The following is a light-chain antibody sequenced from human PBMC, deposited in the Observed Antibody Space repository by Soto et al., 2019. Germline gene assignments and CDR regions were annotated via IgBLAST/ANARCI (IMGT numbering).Light chain of an antibody. V-gene: IGLV2-23*01. CDR1: PNDVGSYNL. Sequence: QSALTQPASVSGSPGQSITISCTGNPNDVGSYNLVSWYQQHPGTAPKLILYEGNKRPSGISNRFSGSKSGNTASLTISEFQAEDEADYYCCSFAGSSTYVFGTGTKLTVL. CDR2: EGN. CDR3: CSFAGSSTYV. J-gene: IGLJ1*01.